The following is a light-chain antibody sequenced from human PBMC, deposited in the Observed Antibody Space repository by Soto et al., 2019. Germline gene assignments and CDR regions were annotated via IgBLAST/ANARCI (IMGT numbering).Light chain of an antibody. J-gene: IGKJ1*01. Sequence: EIQMTQYPSTLSGSVGDRVTITCMASQTISSWLAWYQQKPGKSPKLLIYKASTLKSGVTSRFSGSGSGTEFTLTISSLQPDDFATYYCQHYNSYSEAVGQGTQVEIK. V-gene: IGKV1-5*03. CDR2: KAS. CDR3: QHYNSYSEA. CDR1: QTISSW.